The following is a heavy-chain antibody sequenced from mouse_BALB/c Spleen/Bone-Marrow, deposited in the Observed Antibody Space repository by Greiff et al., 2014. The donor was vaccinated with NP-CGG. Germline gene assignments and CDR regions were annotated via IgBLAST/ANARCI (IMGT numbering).Heavy chain of an antibody. D-gene: IGHD1-1*01. Sequence: VQLQQSGAELAKPGASVKLPCAASGFNIKDTYMHWVKQRPEQGLEWIGRIDPANGNTKYDPKFQGKATITADTSSNTAYLQLSSLTSEDTAVYYCAAYYYGSSQFAYWGQGTLVTVSA. J-gene: IGHJ3*01. CDR3: AAYYYGSSQFAY. CDR1: GFNIKDTY. CDR2: IDPANGNT. V-gene: IGHV14-3*02.